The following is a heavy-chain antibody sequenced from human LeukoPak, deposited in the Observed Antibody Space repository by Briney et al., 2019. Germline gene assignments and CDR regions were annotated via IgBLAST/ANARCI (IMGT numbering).Heavy chain of an antibody. CDR1: GGTFSSYA. J-gene: IGHJ4*02. CDR2: INPNSGGT. CDR3: ARGPRGGTTVVFRSLYMTY. Sequence: ASVKVSCKASGGTFSSYAISWVRQAPGQGLQWMGWINPNSGGTNYAQKFQGRVTMTRDTSISTAYMELSRLRSDDTAVYYCARGPRGGTTVVFRSLYMTYWGQGTLVTVSS. D-gene: IGHD4-23*01. V-gene: IGHV1-2*02.